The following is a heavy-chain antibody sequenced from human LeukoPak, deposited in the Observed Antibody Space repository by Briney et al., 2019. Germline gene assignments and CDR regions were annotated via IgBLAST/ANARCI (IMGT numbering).Heavy chain of an antibody. Sequence: ASVKASCKASGGTFSSYAISWVRQAPGQGLEWMGGIIPIFGTANYAQKFQGRVTITADESTSTAYMELSSLRSEDTAVYYCARAVAELTPGGYYYYMDVWGKGTTVTVSS. CDR1: GGTFSSYA. V-gene: IGHV1-69*01. D-gene: IGHD6-19*01. CDR3: ARAVAELTPGGYYYYMDV. CDR2: IIPIFGTA. J-gene: IGHJ6*03.